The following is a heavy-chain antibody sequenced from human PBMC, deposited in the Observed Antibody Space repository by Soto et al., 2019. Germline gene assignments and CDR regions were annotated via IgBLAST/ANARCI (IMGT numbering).Heavy chain of an antibody. Sequence: RQAPGKGLEWVSSITNSGGSTNYADSVKGRFTISRDNSKNTLSLQMNSLRAEDTAVYYCADGPYYFDYWGQGTLVTVPS. V-gene: IGHV3-23*01. J-gene: IGHJ4*02. CDR2: ITNSGGST. CDR3: ADGPYYFDY.